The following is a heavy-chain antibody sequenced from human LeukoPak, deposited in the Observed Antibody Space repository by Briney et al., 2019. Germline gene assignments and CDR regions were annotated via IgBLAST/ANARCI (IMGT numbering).Heavy chain of an antibody. J-gene: IGHJ4*02. CDR2: IYTSGST. CDR1: GGSISSYY. D-gene: IGHD3-3*01. Sequence: PSETLSLTCTVSGGSISSYYWSWIRQPAGKGLVWIGRIYTSGSTNYNPSLKSRVTMSVDTSKNQFSLKLSSVTAADTAVYYCAYYDFWSGYFNWGQGTLVTVSS. V-gene: IGHV4-4*07. CDR3: AYYDFWSGYFN.